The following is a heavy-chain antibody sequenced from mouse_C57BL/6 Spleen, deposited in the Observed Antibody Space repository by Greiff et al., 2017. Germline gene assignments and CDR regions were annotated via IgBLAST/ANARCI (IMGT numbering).Heavy chain of an antibody. J-gene: IGHJ1*03. CDR2: ISYDGSN. CDR3: ARDDPWYFDV. V-gene: IGHV3-6*01. Sequence: ESGPGLVKPSQSLSLTCSVTGYSITSGYYWNWIRQFPGNKLEWMGYISYDGSNNYNPSLKNRISITRDTSKNQFFLKLNSVTTEDTATYYCARDDPWYFDVWGTGTTVTVSS. CDR1: GYSITSGYY.